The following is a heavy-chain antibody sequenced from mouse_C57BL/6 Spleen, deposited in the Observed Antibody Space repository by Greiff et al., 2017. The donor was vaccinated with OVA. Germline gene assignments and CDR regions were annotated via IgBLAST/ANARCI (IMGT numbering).Heavy chain of an antibody. Sequence: VQLKQSGAELVRPGASVKLSCTASGFNIKDDYMHWVKQRPEQGLEWIGWIDPENGDTEYASKFQGKATITADTSSNTAYLQLSSLTSEDTAVYYCTTWGTVVFDYWGQGTTLTVSS. CDR1: GFNIKDDY. D-gene: IGHD1-1*01. CDR2: IDPENGDT. CDR3: TTWGTVVFDY. J-gene: IGHJ2*01. V-gene: IGHV14-4*01.